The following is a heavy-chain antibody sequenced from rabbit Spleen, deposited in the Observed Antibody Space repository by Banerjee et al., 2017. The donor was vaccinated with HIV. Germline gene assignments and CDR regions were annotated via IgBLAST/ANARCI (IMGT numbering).Heavy chain of an antibody. CDR1: GLSFSDRDA. V-gene: IGHV1S40*01. D-gene: IGHD4-2*01. J-gene: IGHJ4*01. CDR2: INAVTGKS. Sequence: QSLDESGSFLFKPEGSLTLTFKSSGLSFSDRDAMCWVRQAPGKGLEWIECINAVTGKSVYESWAKGRLIMSRNSSNKVTLQMTSLTAADTATYFCARDEAGREDFNLWGQGTLVTVS. CDR3: ARDEAGREDFNL.